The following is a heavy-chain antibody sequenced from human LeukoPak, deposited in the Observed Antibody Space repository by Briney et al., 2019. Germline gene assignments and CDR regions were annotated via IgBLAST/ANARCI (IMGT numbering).Heavy chain of an antibody. CDR3: ARYAADGRNLEY. Sequence: SETLSLTCTVSGGSISGYYWSWIRQPPGKGLEWIGYIYYSGSTSYSPSLKSRVTISAETSKMQFSLKLNSVTAADTAVYYCARYAADGRNLEYWGQGTLVTASS. V-gene: IGHV4-59*01. CDR1: GGSISGYY. J-gene: IGHJ4*02. D-gene: IGHD6-13*01. CDR2: IYYSGST.